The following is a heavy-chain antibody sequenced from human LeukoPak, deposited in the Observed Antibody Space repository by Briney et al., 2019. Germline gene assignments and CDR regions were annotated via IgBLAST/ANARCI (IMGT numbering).Heavy chain of an antibody. Sequence: PSETLSLTCTVSGDSINNYYWSWIRQPPGNGLEWIGFIYNSGTTSSNPSLKSRVTISVDTSKNQISLELRSVTTADTAVYYCARSAQRAVWWFDPWGQGALVTVSS. D-gene: IGHD2-21*01. J-gene: IGHJ5*02. CDR2: IYNSGTT. CDR3: ARSAQRAVWWFDP. V-gene: IGHV4-59*01. CDR1: GDSINNYY.